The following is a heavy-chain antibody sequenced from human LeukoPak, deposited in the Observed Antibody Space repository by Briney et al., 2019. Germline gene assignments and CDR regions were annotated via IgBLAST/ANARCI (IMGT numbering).Heavy chain of an antibody. CDR1: GFTFSSCG. CDR3: ASAGLTVTTDTFDY. V-gene: IGHV3-21*01. D-gene: IGHD4-17*01. J-gene: IGHJ4*02. Sequence: PGGSLRLSCAASGFTFSSCGKSWVRQAPGKGLEWVSTISSSGSSIFYAASVKGRFTISRDNARNSLYLQMNSLRAEDTAVYYCASAGLTVTTDTFDYWGQGTLVTVSS. CDR2: ISSSGSSI.